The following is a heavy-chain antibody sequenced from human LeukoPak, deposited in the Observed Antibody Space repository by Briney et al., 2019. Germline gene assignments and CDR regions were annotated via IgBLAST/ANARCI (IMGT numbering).Heavy chain of an antibody. CDR2: ISYDGSNK. CDR3: ARDMGQGIFDY. V-gene: IGHV3-30-3*01. Sequence: PGGSLRLSCAAPGFTFSSYAMHWVRQAPGKGLEWVAVISYDGSNKHYADSVKGRFTISRDNSKNTLYLQMISLRAEDTAVYYCARDMGQGIFDYWGQGTLVTVSS. J-gene: IGHJ4*02. D-gene: IGHD1-14*01. CDR1: GFTFSSYA.